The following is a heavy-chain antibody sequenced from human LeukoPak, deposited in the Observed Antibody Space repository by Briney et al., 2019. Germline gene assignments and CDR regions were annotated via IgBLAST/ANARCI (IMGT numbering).Heavy chain of an antibody. J-gene: IGHJ3*02. V-gene: IGHV1-46*01. CDR3: ASPTGYSAAYDAFDI. CDR2: INPSGGST. Sequence: ASVKVSCKASGGTFSSYAISWVRQAPGQGLEWMGIINPSGGSTSYAQKFQGRVTMTRDTSTSTVYMELSSLRSEDTAVYYCASPTGYSAAYDAFDIWGQGTMVTVSS. D-gene: IGHD6-13*01. CDR1: GGTFSSYA.